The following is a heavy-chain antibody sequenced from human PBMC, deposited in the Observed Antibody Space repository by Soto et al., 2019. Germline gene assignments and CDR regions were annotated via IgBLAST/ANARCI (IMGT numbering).Heavy chain of an antibody. V-gene: IGHV5-51*01. D-gene: IGHD6-6*01. CDR2: IYPGDSDT. J-gene: IGHJ6*02. CDR1: GYSFTSYW. CDR3: ARGFYRGKGSSPPYYYYVMAV. Sequence: GESLKISCKGSGYSFTSYWIGWVRQMTGKGLEWMGIIYPGDSDTRYSPSFQGQVTISADKSISTAYLQWSSLKASDTAMYYGARGFYRGKGSSPPYYYYVMAVWGQGTTVPV.